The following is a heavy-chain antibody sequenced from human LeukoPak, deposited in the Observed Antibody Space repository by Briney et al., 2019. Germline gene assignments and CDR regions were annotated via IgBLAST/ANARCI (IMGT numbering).Heavy chain of an antibody. D-gene: IGHD4-17*01. CDR1: GDSVSSNSAA. Sequence: SQTLSLTCAISGDSVSSNSAAWNWIRQSPSRGLEWLGRTYYRSKWYNEYAVSVKSRLSITPDTSKNHFSLQLNFVTPEDTATYYCAGAYGTYLHFVFWGQGSLVTVSS. CDR2: TYYRSKWYN. V-gene: IGHV6-1*01. J-gene: IGHJ4*02. CDR3: AGAYGTYLHFVF.